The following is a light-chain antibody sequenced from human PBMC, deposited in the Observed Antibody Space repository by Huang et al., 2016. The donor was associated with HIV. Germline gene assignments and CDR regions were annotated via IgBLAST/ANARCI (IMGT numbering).Light chain of an antibody. CDR2: GAS. CDR1: QSVSSN. J-gene: IGKJ2*01. Sequence: EIVMTQSPATLSVSPGERATLSCRASQSVSSNVAWYKQRPGQAPRHLVYGASTRDTGIPARFSGSGSGTEFTLTISSLQSEDFAVYYCQQYDNWPLYTFGQGTKLEI. CDR3: QQYDNWPLYT. V-gene: IGKV3-15*01.